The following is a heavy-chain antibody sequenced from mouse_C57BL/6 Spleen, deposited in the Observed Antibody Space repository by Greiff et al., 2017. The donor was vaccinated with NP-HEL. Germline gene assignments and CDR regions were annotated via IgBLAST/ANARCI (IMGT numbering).Heavy chain of an antibody. CDR1: GFSLTSYA. CDR3: ARISLGNYGSNYFDY. J-gene: IGHJ2*01. V-gene: IGHV2-9-1*01. D-gene: IGHD1-1*01. Sequence: VQLVESGPGLVAPSQSLSITCTVSGFSLTSYAISWVRQPPGKGLEWLGVIWTGGGTNYNSALKSRLSISKDNSKSQVFLKMNSLQTDDTARYYCARISLGNYGSNYFDYWGQGTTLTVSS. CDR2: IWTGGGT.